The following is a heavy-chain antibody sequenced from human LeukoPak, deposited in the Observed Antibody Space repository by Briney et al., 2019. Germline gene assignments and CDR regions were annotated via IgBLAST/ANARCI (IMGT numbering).Heavy chain of an antibody. Sequence: PSETLSLTCTVSGDSIANYFWSWIRQPPGKGLEWIGYIYYTGNTNYKPSLTSRVTMSVDTSTNQFSLRLRSVTAADTAVYYCARGRVAYSVYYFDYWGRGTLVTVSS. CDR2: IYYTGNT. D-gene: IGHD2-15*01. CDR3: ARGRVAYSVYYFDY. J-gene: IGHJ4*02. CDR1: GDSIANYF. V-gene: IGHV4-59*01.